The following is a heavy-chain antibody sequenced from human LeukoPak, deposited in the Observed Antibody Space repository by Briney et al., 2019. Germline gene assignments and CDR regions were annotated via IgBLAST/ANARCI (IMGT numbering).Heavy chain of an antibody. CDR2: IYTSGST. V-gene: IGHV4-61*02. Sequence: PSETLSLTCTVSGGSISSGDYYWRWVRQPAGKGLEWIGRIYTSGSTNYNPSLKSRVTISVDTSKNQFSLKLSSVTAADTAVYYCARSGDIVVVPAAIPYYYYMDVWAKGPRSPSP. CDR3: ARSGDIVVVPAAIPYYYYMDV. CDR1: GGSISSGDYY. J-gene: IGHJ6*03. D-gene: IGHD2-2*01.